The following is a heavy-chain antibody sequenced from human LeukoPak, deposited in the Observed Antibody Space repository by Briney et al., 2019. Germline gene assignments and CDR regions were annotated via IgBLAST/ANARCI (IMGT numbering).Heavy chain of an antibody. CDR3: ARGDVAPLPEGAFDI. Sequence: KPSETLSLTCAVSGGPLTSYYWTWIRQPPGKGLEWIGFIYYRGSTNYNPSLESRVTISIDTPKNQFSLKLSSVTAADTALYYCARGDVAPLPEGAFDIWGQGTMVTVSS. CDR1: GGPLTSYY. CDR2: IYYRGST. D-gene: IGHD1-14*01. V-gene: IGHV4-59*01. J-gene: IGHJ3*02.